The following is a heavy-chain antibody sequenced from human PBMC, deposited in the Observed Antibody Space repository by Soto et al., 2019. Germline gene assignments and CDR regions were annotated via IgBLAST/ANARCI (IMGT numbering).Heavy chain of an antibody. Sequence: SQTLSLTCAISGDSVSSNSAAWNWIRQSPSRGLEWLGRTYYRSKWYNDYAVSVKSRITINPDTSKNQFSLQLNSVTPEDTAVYYCARDLAGSSWYYYYYGMDVWGQGTTVTVSS. CDR3: ARDLAGSSWYYYYYGMDV. J-gene: IGHJ6*02. CDR1: GDSVSSNSAA. D-gene: IGHD6-13*01. CDR2: TYYRSKWYN. V-gene: IGHV6-1*01.